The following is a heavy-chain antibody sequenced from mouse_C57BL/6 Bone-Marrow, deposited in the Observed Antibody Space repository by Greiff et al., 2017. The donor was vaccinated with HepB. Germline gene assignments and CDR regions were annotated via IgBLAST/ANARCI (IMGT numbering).Heavy chain of an antibody. J-gene: IGHJ2*01. V-gene: IGHV5-6*01. Sequence: EVKVVESGGDLVKPGGSLKLSCAASGFTFSSYGMSWVRQTPDKRLEWVATISSGGSYTYYPDSVKGRFTISRDNAKNTLYLQMSSLKSEDTAMYYCASSANWDYFDYWGQGTTLTVSS. CDR3: ASSANWDYFDY. D-gene: IGHD4-1*01. CDR1: GFTFSSYG. CDR2: ISSGGSYT.